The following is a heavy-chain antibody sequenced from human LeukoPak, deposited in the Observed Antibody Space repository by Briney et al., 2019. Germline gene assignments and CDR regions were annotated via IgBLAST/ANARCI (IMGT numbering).Heavy chain of an antibody. Sequence: GGSLRLSCVASGFTFDDYAMHWVRQAPGKGLEWVSGISWNSGSRGYADSVKGRFTISRDKAKTSLYLQMNSLRAEDMALYYCAKGPDYDILTPIDYWGQGTLVTVSS. CDR1: GFTFDDYA. CDR3: AKGPDYDILTPIDY. V-gene: IGHV3-9*03. CDR2: ISWNSGSR. J-gene: IGHJ4*02. D-gene: IGHD3-9*01.